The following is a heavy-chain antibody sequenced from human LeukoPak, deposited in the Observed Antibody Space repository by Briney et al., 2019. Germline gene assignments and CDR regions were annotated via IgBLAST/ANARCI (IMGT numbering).Heavy chain of an antibody. Sequence: PGGSLRLSCAASGFTFDDYGMSWVRQAPGKGLEWVSGINWNGGSTGYADSVKGRFTISRDNAKNSLYLQMNSLRAEDTALYYCARVMGTDSSGYYYHWGQGTLVTVSS. V-gene: IGHV3-20*04. J-gene: IGHJ5*02. CDR3: ARVMGTDSSGYYYH. D-gene: IGHD3-22*01. CDR2: INWNGGST. CDR1: GFTFDDYG.